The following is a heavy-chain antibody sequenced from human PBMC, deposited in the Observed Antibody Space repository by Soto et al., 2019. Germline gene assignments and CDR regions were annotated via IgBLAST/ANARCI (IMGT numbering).Heavy chain of an antibody. Sequence: QVGMVESGGGVVQPGRSLRLSCAASGFTFNSYGMHWVRQAPGKGLDWVAVIWNDGINKYYADSVKGRFTISRDNSKNTLYLEMNSLRAEDTAVYYCASETVSGTTPYYYYGMDVWGQGTTVTVSS. CDR3: ASETVSGTTPYYYYGMDV. V-gene: IGHV3-33*01. J-gene: IGHJ6*02. D-gene: IGHD1-7*01. CDR1: GFTFNSYG. CDR2: IWNDGINK.